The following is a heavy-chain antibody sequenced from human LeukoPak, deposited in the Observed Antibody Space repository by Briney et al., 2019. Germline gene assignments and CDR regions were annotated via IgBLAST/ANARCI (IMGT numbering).Heavy chain of an antibody. CDR2: INHSGST. CDR3: ARRSDY. J-gene: IGHJ4*02. CDR1: GGSISSTSYY. Sequence: SETLSLTCVVSGGSISSTSYYWGWIRQPPGKGLEWIGEINHSGSTNYNPSLKSRVTISVGTSKNQFSLKLSSVTAADTAVYYCARRSDYWGQGTLVTVSS. V-gene: IGHV4-39*07.